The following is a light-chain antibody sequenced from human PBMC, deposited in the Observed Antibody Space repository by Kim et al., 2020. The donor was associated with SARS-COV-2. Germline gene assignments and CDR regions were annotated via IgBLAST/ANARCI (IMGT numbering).Light chain of an antibody. CDR1: QRVTSSY. J-gene: IGKJ1*01. V-gene: IGKV3-20*01. CDR3: QQYGTSPWT. Sequence: SPGERATLSCRASQRVTSSYLAWYQQKPGQAPRLLISGASSRATGIPDRFSGSGSVTDFTLTISRLEPEDIAVYYCQQYGTSPWTFGQGTKVDIK. CDR2: GAS.